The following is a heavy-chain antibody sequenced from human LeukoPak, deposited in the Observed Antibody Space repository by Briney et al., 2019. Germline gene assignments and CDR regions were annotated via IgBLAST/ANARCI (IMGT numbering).Heavy chain of an antibody. J-gene: IGHJ4*02. V-gene: IGHV3-11*03. CDR1: GFTFSDYY. CDR2: ISSGRTYT. CDR3: ASIRGGYYFDH. Sequence: GGSLRLSRAASGFTFSDYYMSWIRQAPGKGVEWVSYISSGRTYTNYADSVKGRFTISRDNAKNSLYLQMNSLRAEDTAVYYCASIRGGYYFDHWGQGTLVTVSS. D-gene: IGHD3-16*01.